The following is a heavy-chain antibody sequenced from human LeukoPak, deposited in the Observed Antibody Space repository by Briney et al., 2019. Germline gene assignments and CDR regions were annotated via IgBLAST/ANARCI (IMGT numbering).Heavy chain of an antibody. D-gene: IGHD3-3*01. CDR3: ARQISYYDFWSGYDRHYYMDV. CDR1: GYTFTSYG. V-gene: IGHV1-18*01. J-gene: IGHJ6*03. CDR2: ISAYNGNT. Sequence: ASVKVPCKASGYTFTSYGISWVRQAPGQGLEWMGWISAYNGNTNYAQKLQGRVTMTTDTSTSTAYMELRSLRSDDTAVYYCARQISYYDFWSGYDRHYYMDVWGKGTTVTVSS.